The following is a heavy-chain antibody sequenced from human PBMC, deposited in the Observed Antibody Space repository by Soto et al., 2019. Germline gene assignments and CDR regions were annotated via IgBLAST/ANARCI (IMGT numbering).Heavy chain of an antibody. CDR3: ARTRSLTLGVYYDGMDV. V-gene: IGHV5-51*01. Sequence: PGESLKISCQGSGYSFASYWIGCVRQMPGKDLEWMGIIYPGDSDTIYSPSFQGQVTISADKSLRTAYLQWTSLKASDTALYYCARTRSLTLGVYYDGMDVWGQGTTVTVSS. J-gene: IGHJ6*02. CDR1: GYSFASYW. D-gene: IGHD3-3*01. CDR2: IYPGDSDT.